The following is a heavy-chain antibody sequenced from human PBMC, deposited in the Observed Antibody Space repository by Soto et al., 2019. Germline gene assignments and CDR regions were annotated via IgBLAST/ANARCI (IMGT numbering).Heavy chain of an antibody. CDR1: GFTFSSRA. CDR3: AKLTYSDLWSGSHDS. V-gene: IGHV3-23*01. CDR2: ISASGDNT. J-gene: IGHJ4*02. D-gene: IGHD3-3*01. Sequence: GGSLRLSCAASGFTFSSRAMSWVRQAPGKGLDWVSIISASGDNTYYADSVKGRFTISRDNSKNTLYLQVNSPRAEDTAVYYCAKLTYSDLWSGSHDSWGQGTLVTVSS.